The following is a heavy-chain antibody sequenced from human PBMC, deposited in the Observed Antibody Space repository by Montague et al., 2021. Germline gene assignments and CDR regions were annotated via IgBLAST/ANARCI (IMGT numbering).Heavy chain of an antibody. J-gene: IGHJ6*02. Sequence: SETLSLTCSVSGASISDYYWSWIRQPPEKGLEWIGYIYYSRRTNYNPSLKSRVTISVDTSKSQFSLKLSSVTAADTAFYYCAVTNPYYYYGMDVWGQGTTVTVSS. CDR2: IYYSRRT. CDR1: GASISDYY. CDR3: AVTNPYYYYGMDV. V-gene: IGHV4-59*01. D-gene: IGHD1-14*01.